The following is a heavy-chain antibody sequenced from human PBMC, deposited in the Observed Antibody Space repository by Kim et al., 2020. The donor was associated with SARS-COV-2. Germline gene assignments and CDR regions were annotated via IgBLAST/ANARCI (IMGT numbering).Heavy chain of an antibody. CDR1: GFTFDDYA. CDR3: AKVHTGSYWVYYFDY. CDR2: ISGDGGST. Sequence: GGSLRLSCAASGFTFDDYAMHWVRQAPGKGLEWVSLISGDGGSTYYADSVKGRFTISRDNSKNSLYLQMNSLRTEDTALYYCAKVHTGSYWVYYFDYWGQGTLVTVSS. V-gene: IGHV3-43*02. D-gene: IGHD1-26*01. J-gene: IGHJ4*02.